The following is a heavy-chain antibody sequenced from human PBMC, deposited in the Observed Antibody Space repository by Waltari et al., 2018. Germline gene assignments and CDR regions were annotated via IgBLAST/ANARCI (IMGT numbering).Heavy chain of an antibody. V-gene: IGHV4-39*07. CDR1: GGSISSSSYY. Sequence: QLQLQESGPGLVKPSETLSLTCTVSGGSISSSSYYWGWIRQPPGKGLEWIGSIYYSGSNVYNPSPKRRVTISVDTAKNPVSLKLSSVTAADTAVDYWARAGSRYSCYGNRGQGTLVTVSS. CDR3: ARAGSRYSCYGN. CDR2: IYYSGSN. J-gene: IGHJ4*02. D-gene: IGHD2-2*01.